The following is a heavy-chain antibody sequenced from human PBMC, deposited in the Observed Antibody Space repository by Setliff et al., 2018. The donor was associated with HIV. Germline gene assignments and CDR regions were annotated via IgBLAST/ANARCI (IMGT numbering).Heavy chain of an antibody. CDR1: GFTFSDYY. V-gene: IGHV3-7*01. CDR2: IKQDGSEK. J-gene: IGHJ4*02. Sequence: PGGSLRLSCAASGFTFSDYYMSWIRQAPGKGLEWVANIKQDGSEKYYVDSVKGRFTISRDNAKNSLYLQMNSLRAEDTAVYYCARSVLQFLEWLPGYFDYWGQGTLVTVSS. CDR3: ARSVLQFLEWLPGYFDY. D-gene: IGHD3-3*01.